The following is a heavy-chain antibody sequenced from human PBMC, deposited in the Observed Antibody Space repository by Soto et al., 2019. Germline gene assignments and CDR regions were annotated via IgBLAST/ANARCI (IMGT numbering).Heavy chain of an antibody. D-gene: IGHD2-2*01. J-gene: IGHJ4*02. CDR1: GFTFSSYA. V-gene: IGHV3-23*01. Sequence: GGSLRLSCAASGFTFSSYAMSWVRQAPGKGLEWVSAISGSGGSTYYADSVKGRFTISRDNSKNTLYLQMNSLRAEDTAVYYCAELDCSSTSCSDYFDYWGQGTLVTVSS. CDR2: ISGSGGST. CDR3: AELDCSSTSCSDYFDY.